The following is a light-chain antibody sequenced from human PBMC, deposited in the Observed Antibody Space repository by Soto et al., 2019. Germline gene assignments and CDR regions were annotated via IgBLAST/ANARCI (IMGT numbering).Light chain of an antibody. CDR2: YDD. J-gene: IGLJ1*01. CDR3: AEWDDSLNGYV. Sequence: QSVLTQPPSVSEAPRQRVTISCSGSSSNIGNNAVNWYQQLPGKAPKLLIYYDDLLPSGVSDRFSGSKSGTSASLAISGLQTEDEADYYCAEWDDSLNGYVFGTGTKLTVL. V-gene: IGLV1-36*01. CDR1: SSNIGNNA.